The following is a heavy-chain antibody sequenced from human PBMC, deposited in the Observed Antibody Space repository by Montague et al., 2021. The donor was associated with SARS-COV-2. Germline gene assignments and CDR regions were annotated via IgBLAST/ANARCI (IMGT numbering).Heavy chain of an antibody. CDR1: GGSFSGYY. V-gene: IGHV4-34*01. CDR2: INHSGST. CDR3: ARSTVTNSPFGFSNKLRSRYNGMDV. J-gene: IGHJ6*02. D-gene: IGHD4-17*01. Sequence: ETLSLTCAVYGGSFSGYYLNWIRQPPGKGLEWIGEINHSGSTNYNPSLKSRVTIAVDTSKNQVSLKLTSVTAADTAAFYCARSTVTNSPFGFSNKLRSRYNGMDVWGQGTTVTVSS.